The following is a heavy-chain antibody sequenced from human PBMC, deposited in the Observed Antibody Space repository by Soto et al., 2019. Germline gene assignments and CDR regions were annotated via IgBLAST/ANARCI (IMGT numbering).Heavy chain of an antibody. CDR1: GASISSSGYY. J-gene: IGHJ4*02. CDR2: LYYGGSS. CDR3: ARRAAYGYYSDN. Sequence: QLQLQESGPGLVKPSETLSLTCTVSGASISSSGYYWGWIRQPPGKGLEWIGCLYYGGSSYYNPSLKSRVAISVDTSKRQCALRLSSVTAADTAVYYCARRAAYGYYSDNWGQGTQVTVSS. V-gene: IGHV4-39*01. D-gene: IGHD4-17*01.